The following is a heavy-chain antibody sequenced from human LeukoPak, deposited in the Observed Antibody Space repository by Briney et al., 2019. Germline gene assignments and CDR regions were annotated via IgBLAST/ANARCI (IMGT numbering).Heavy chain of an antibody. CDR3: AREGVVTSGSYRENYYYYYMDV. J-gene: IGHJ6*03. CDR1: GFTFSSYA. Sequence: PGGSLRLSCAASGFTFSSYAMSWVRQAPGKGLEWVSAISGSGGSTYYADSVKGRFTISRDNSKNSLYLQMNSLRAEDTAVYYCAREGVVTSGSYRENYYYYYMDVWGNGTTVTVSS. D-gene: IGHD1-26*01. CDR2: ISGSGGST. V-gene: IGHV3-23*01.